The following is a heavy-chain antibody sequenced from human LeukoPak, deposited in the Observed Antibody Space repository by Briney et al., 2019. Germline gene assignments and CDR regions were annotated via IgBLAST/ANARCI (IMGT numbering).Heavy chain of an antibody. Sequence: PGGSLRLSCAASGFTFNLYSMNWVRQAPGKGLEWVSSISSSSSSIDYADSMKGRFTISRDNAKNSLYLQMNSLRAEDTAVYYCVRDIVIVPAAAFDIWGQGTMVTVSS. J-gene: IGHJ3*02. CDR3: VRDIVIVPAAAFDI. CDR1: GFTFNLYS. V-gene: IGHV3-21*01. CDR2: ISSSSSSI. D-gene: IGHD2-2*01.